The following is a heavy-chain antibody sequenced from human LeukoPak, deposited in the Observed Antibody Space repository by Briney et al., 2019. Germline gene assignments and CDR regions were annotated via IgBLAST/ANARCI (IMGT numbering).Heavy chain of an antibody. CDR2: ISDSGDYT. J-gene: IGHJ4*02. CDR3: AKAPSIGKFCTNGFFSPFDY. Sequence: GGSLTLSCAGSGFTFSSYAMSWVRQAPGQGLEWVSVISDSGDYTSYADSVRGRFTISRDNSTNTLYMQMISLRPEDTAVYYCAKAPSIGKFCTNGFFSPFDYGGQGTLVPVSS. D-gene: IGHD2-8*01. V-gene: IGHV3-23*01. CDR1: GFTFSSYA.